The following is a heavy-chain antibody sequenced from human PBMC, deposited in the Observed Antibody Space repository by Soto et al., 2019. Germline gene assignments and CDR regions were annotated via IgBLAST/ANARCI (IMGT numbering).Heavy chain of an antibody. Sequence: GGSLRLSCAASGFTFSSYAMSWARQAPGKGLEWVSAIGGTADSTQYADSVKGRFTISRDNSKNTLYLQMNSLRVEDTAVYYCAKDRNYPRDQFHYWGQGTLVTVSS. CDR2: IGGTADST. CDR3: AKDRNYPRDQFHY. J-gene: IGHJ4*02. CDR1: GFTFSSYA. V-gene: IGHV3-23*01. D-gene: IGHD1-7*01.